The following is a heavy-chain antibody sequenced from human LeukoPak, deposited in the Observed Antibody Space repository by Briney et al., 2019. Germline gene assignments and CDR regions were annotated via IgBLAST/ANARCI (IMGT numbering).Heavy chain of an antibody. CDR2: IIPIFGTA. CDR1: GGTFSSYA. V-gene: IGHV1-69*13. J-gene: IGHJ5*02. D-gene: IGHD2-15*01. Sequence: GASVKVSCKASGGTFSSYAISWVRQAPGQGLEWMGGIIPIFGTANYAQKFQGRVTITADESTSTAYMELSSLRSEDTAVCYCARDDCSGGSCYYSRRNWFDPWGQGTLVTVSS. CDR3: ARDDCSGGSCYYSRRNWFDP.